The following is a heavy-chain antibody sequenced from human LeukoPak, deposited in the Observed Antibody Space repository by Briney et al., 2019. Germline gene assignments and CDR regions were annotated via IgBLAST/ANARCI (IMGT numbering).Heavy chain of an antibody. Sequence: GGSLRLSCAASGFTFSSYAMHWVRQAPGKGLEWVAVISYDGSNKYYADSVKGRFTISRDNSENTLYLQMNSLRAEDTAVYYCARGYSSGWWADYYYGMDVWGQGTTVTVSS. CDR2: ISYDGSNK. CDR3: ARGYSSGWWADYYYGMDV. D-gene: IGHD6-19*01. CDR1: GFTFSSYA. J-gene: IGHJ6*02. V-gene: IGHV3-30-3*01.